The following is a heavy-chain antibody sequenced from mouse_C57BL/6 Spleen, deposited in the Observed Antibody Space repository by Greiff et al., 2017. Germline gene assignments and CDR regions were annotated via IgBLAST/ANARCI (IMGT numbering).Heavy chain of an antibody. J-gene: IGHJ2*01. V-gene: IGHV14-3*01. CDR2: IDPANGNT. CDR1: GFNIKNTY. Sequence: DVKLQESVAELVRPGASVKLSCTASGFNIKNTYMHWVKQRPEQGLEWIGRIDPANGNTKYAPKFQGKATITADTSSNTAYLQLSSLTSEDTAIYYCARGDYYGSSLFDYWGQGTTLTVSS. CDR3: ARGDYYGSSLFDY. D-gene: IGHD1-1*01.